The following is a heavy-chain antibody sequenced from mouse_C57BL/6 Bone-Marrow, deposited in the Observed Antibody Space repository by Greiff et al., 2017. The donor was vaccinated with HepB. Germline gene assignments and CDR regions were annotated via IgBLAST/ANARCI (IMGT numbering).Heavy chain of an antibody. CDR1: GFTFSDYG. J-gene: IGHJ4*01. CDR2: ISSGSSTI. Sequence: EVKLMESGGGLVKPGGSLKLSCAASGFTFSDYGMHWVRQAPEKGLEWVAYISSGSSTIYYADTVKGRFTISRDNAKNTLFLQMTSLRSEDTAMYYCATLPAMDYWGQGTSVTVSS. V-gene: IGHV5-17*01. CDR3: ATLPAMDY.